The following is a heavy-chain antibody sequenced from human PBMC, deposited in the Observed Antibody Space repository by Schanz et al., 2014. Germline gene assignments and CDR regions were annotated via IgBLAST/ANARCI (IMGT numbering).Heavy chain of an antibody. V-gene: IGHV1-46*03. Sequence: QVQLVQSGPEVKKPGASVKVSCKASGYTFTSYYMHWVRQAPGQGLEWMGIINPSGGSTSYAQKCQGRVTMTRDTSTSTVYMELSSLRSEDTAVDYCARDGEAAAGCDYWGQGTLVTVSS. D-gene: IGHD6-13*01. CDR1: GYTFTSYY. CDR3: ARDGEAAAGCDY. J-gene: IGHJ4*02. CDR2: INPSGGST.